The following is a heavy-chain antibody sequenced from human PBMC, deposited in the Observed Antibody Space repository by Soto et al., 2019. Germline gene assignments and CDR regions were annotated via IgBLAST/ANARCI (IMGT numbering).Heavy chain of an antibody. CDR3: AKGPTIFGVVITYEYYYGMDV. Sequence: GGSLRLSCTASGFTFNTHWMHWVRQAPGRGLEWVSAISGSGTRTYYADSVKGRFTISGDRSKNTVYLQMNSLRAEDTAVYYCAKGPTIFGVVITYEYYYGMDVWGQGTTVTVSS. J-gene: IGHJ6*02. CDR1: GFTFNTHW. CDR2: ISGSGTRT. V-gene: IGHV3-23*01. D-gene: IGHD3-3*01.